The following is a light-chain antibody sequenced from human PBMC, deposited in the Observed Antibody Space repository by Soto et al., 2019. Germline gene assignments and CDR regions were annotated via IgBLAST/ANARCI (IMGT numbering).Light chain of an antibody. Sequence: QSVLNQPPSASGSPGQSVTIFCPGTSSDVGGYNYVSWYQQHPGKAPKLMIYEVSKRPSGVPDRFSGSKSGNTASLTVSGLQAEDEADYYCSSYAGSNNLNVFGTGTKVTVL. CDR2: EVS. J-gene: IGLJ1*01. CDR3: SSYAGSNNLNV. CDR1: SSDVGGYNY. V-gene: IGLV2-8*01.